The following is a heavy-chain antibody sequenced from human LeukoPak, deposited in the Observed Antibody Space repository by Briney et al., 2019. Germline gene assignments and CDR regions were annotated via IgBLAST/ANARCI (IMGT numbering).Heavy chain of an antibody. V-gene: IGHV3-30*01. D-gene: IGHD6-6*01. J-gene: IGHJ4*02. CDR1: GFTFSSYA. CDR3: ARDDSSSSEYYCDY. CDR2: ISYDGSNK. Sequence: GGSLRLSCAANGFTFSSYAMHWVRQAPGKGLEWVAVISYDGSNKYYADSVKGRFTISRDNSKNTLYLQMNSLRAEDTAVYYCARDDSSSSEYYCDYWGQATLVTVSS.